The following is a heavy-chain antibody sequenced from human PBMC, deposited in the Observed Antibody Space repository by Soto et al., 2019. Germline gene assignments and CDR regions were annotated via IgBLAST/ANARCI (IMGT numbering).Heavy chain of an antibody. Sequence: GASVKVSCKASGYTFTTYGISWVRQAPGQGLEWMGWISPYNGTTKYAEKFQGEMTMTTDTATSTAYMDLRSLRSDDTAVYYCASDCERVTSSNFYDHPHCMDARGQGTRVTDSS. V-gene: IGHV1-18*04. J-gene: IGHJ6*02. CDR3: ASDCERVTSSNFYDHPHCMDA. CDR1: GYTFTTYG. D-gene: IGHD5-12*01. CDR2: ISPYNGTT.